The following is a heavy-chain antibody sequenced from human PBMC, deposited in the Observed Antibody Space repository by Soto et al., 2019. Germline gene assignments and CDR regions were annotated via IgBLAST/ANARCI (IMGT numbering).Heavy chain of an antibody. CDR1: GDTFSFYS. CDR2: FNPILSMS. D-gene: IGHD3-10*01. CDR3: ATSYGSGSRAFDY. V-gene: IGHV1-69*02. Sequence: QVQLVQSGAEVKKPGSSVKVSCKASGDTFSFYSINWVRQAPGLGLEWMGRFNPILSMSNSAQKFQGRVTRTADKATSRAYMVLSSLRSEDTAMYYCATSYGSGSRAFDYWGQGALVTVSS. J-gene: IGHJ4*02.